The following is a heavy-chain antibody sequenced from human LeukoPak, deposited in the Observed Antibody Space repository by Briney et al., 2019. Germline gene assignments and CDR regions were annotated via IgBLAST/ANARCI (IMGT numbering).Heavy chain of an antibody. V-gene: IGHV3-21*01. Sequence: GGSLRLSCAASGFTFSSYSMNWVRQAPGKGLEWVSSISSSSSYIYYADSVKGRFTISRDNAKNSLYLQMNSLRAEDTAVYYCARDQSHYGGYRLDYWGQGTLVTVSS. D-gene: IGHD4-17*01. J-gene: IGHJ4*02. CDR2: ISSSSSYI. CDR3: ARDQSHYGGYRLDY. CDR1: GFTFSSYS.